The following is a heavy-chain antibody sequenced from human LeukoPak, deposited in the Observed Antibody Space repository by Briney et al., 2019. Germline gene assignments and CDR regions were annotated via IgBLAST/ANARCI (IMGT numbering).Heavy chain of an antibody. CDR2: INWNGGST. V-gene: IGHV3-20*04. D-gene: IGHD5-18*01. CDR3: ARDPTGAAYSYGSYYFDY. Sequence: GGSLRLSCAASGSTFDDYGMSWVRQAPGKGLEWVSGINWNGGSTGYADSVKGRFTISRDNAKNSLYLQMNSLRAEDTALYYCARDPTGAAYSYGSYYFDYWGQGTLVTVSS. CDR1: GSTFDDYG. J-gene: IGHJ4*02.